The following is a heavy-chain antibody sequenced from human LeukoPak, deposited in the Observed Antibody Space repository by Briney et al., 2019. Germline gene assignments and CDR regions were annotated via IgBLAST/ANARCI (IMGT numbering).Heavy chain of an antibody. Sequence: GGSLRLSCAASGFNFSSYAMHWVRQAPGKGLEWVAVISYDGSNKYYADSVKGRFTISRDNSKNTLYLQMNSLRAEDTAVYYCARDLDYYDSSGYYPTGYYYGMDVWGQGTTVTVSS. V-gene: IGHV3-30-3*01. D-gene: IGHD3-22*01. CDR3: ARDLDYYDSSGYYPTGYYYGMDV. CDR2: ISYDGSNK. CDR1: GFNFSSYA. J-gene: IGHJ6*02.